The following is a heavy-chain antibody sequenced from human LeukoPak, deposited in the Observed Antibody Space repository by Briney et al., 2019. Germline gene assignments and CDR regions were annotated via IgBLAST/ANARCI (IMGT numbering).Heavy chain of an antibody. V-gene: IGHV1-2*02. D-gene: IGHD3-10*01. J-gene: IGHJ4*02. Sequence: ASVKVSCKASGYTFTDYYMHWVRQAPGQGLEWMGWINPNSGGTNCAQKFQGRVTMTRDTSISTAYMDLSRLRSDDTAVYYCARGTSRRDRGSGDPDYWGQGTLVTVSS. CDR1: GYTFTDYY. CDR2: INPNSGGT. CDR3: ARGTSRRDRGSGDPDY.